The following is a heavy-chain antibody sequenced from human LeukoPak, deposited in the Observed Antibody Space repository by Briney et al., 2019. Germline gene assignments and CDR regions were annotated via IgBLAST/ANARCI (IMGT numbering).Heavy chain of an antibody. J-gene: IGHJ6*02. Sequence: ASVKVSCKASGYTFTSYDINWVRQATGQGLEWMGWMNPNSGNTGYAQKFQGRVTMTRNTSISTAYMELSSLRSEDTAVYYCARGGSCSGGSCFDYYYGMDVWGQGTTVTVSS. V-gene: IGHV1-8*01. CDR2: MNPNSGNT. CDR1: GYTFTSYD. D-gene: IGHD2-15*01. CDR3: ARGGSCSGGSCFDYYYGMDV.